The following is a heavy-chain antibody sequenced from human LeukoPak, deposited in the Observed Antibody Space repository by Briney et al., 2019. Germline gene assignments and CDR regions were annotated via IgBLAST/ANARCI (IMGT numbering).Heavy chain of an antibody. CDR3: ARDSVVVPAAAYYYYMDV. D-gene: IGHD2-2*01. CDR1: GHTFTSYG. Sequence: GASVKVSCKASGHTFTSYGITWVRQAPGQGLEWMGWISAYNGNTNYAQKFQGRVTMTTDTSTSTAYMELRSLRSDDTAVYYCARDSVVVPAAAYYYYMDVWGKGTTVTVSS. CDR2: ISAYNGNT. V-gene: IGHV1-18*01. J-gene: IGHJ6*03.